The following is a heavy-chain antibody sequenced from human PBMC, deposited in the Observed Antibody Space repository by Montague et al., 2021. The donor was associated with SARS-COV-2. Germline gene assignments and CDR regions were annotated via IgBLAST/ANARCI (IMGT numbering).Heavy chain of an antibody. J-gene: IGHJ6*03. D-gene: IGHD3-10*01. CDR1: GGSFSTYS. V-gene: IGHV4-34*01. CDR2: IHHGGST. CDR3: ARLGDGVVPSPILGVGPYYSCYCGGV. Sequence: SETLSLTCAVHGGSFSTYSWNWIRQPPGKGLEWIGEIHHGGSTNXNPSLKSRVTISADTSKNQFSLKLTSVAAADTAVYYCARLGDGVVPSPILGVGPYYSCYCGGVWGKGTTVTVSS.